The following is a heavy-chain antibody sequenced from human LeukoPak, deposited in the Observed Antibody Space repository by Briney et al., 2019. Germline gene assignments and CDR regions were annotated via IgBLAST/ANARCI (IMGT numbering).Heavy chain of an antibody. V-gene: IGHV4-38-2*02. CDR3: AREETNGDFYYYCDGMDV. J-gene: IGHJ6*02. Sequence: PPETMSLTCTVSGYSTSSGYYWGGSRQPPGKGRGGIGSIYHSGSTYYNPSLKSRVTISVDTSTNQFSLKLSSVTAADTAVYYCAREETNGDFYYYCDGMDVWGQGTTVTVSS. CDR2: IYHSGST. CDR1: GYSTSSGYY. D-gene: IGHD4-17*01.